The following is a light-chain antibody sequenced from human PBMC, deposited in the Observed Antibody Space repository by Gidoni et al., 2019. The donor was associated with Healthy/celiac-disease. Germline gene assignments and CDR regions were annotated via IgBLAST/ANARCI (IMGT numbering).Light chain of an antibody. CDR1: QSVSSY. Sequence: EIVLTQSPATLSLSPGERATLSCRASQSVSSYLAWYQQKPGQAPRLLIYDASNRATGIPARCSGSGSGTDFTLTIISLEPEDFAVYYCQQRSNLPLTFGGXTKVEIK. CDR2: DAS. V-gene: IGKV3-11*01. CDR3: QQRSNLPLT. J-gene: IGKJ4*01.